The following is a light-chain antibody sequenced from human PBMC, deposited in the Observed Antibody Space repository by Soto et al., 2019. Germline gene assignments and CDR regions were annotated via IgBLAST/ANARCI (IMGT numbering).Light chain of an antibody. Sequence: QSVLTQPASVSGSPGQSITISCTGTSSDVGGYNYVSWYQQHPGKAPQLMIYDVSNRPSGVSNRFSGSKSGNTASRTISGLQAEDEADYYCSSYTRPTTLPVIFGGGTKLTVL. CDR1: SSDVGGYNY. CDR3: SSYTRPTTLPVI. J-gene: IGLJ2*01. V-gene: IGLV2-14*01. CDR2: DVS.